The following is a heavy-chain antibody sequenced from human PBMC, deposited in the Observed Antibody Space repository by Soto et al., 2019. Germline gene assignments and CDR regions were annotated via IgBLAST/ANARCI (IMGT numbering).Heavy chain of an antibody. CDR1: GFTFTSSA. CDR3: AADHRYRYGFTL. Sequence: QMQLVQSGPEVKKPGTSVKISCKASGFTFTSSAVQWVRQARGQRLEWIGWIVVGSGNPNYAQKFQERVAITRAMTTRTAYMELSSPRAEDTAVYYCAADHRYRYGFTLWGQGTLGADSS. J-gene: IGHJ4*02. CDR2: IVVGSGNP. V-gene: IGHV1-58*01. D-gene: IGHD5-18*01.